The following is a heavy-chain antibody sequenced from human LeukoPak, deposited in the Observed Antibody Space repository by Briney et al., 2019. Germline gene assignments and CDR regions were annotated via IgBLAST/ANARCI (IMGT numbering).Heavy chain of an antibody. V-gene: IGHV3-64*01. CDR2: ICSNGGST. CDR3: ANLKPPAPDGLDI. J-gene: IGHJ3*02. CDR1: GFTFSSYA. D-gene: IGHD1-14*01. Sequence: GGSLRLSCAASGFTFSSYAMHWVRQAPGKGLEYVSAICSNGGSTYYANSVKGRFTISRDNAQNSLYLQMNSLRAEDTAVYYCANLKPPAPDGLDIWGQGTLITVSS.